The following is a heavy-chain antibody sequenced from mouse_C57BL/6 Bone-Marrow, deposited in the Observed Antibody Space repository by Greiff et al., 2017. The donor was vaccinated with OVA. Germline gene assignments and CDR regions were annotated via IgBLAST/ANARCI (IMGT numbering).Heavy chain of an antibody. D-gene: IGHD1-1*01. V-gene: IGHV5-12*01. CDR1: GFTFSDYY. Sequence: EVHLVESGGGLVQPGGSLKLSCAASGFTFSDYYMYWVRQTPEKRLEWVAYISNGGGSTYYPDTVKGRFTISRDNAKNTLYLQMSRLKSEDTAMYYCARLGSSPYYYAMDYWGQGTSVTVSS. J-gene: IGHJ4*01. CDR3: ARLGSSPYYYAMDY. CDR2: ISNGGGST.